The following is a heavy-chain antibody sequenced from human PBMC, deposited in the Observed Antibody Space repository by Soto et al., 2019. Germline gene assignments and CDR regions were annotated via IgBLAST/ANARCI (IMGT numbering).Heavy chain of an antibody. CDR3: AKGEEQWLDGGHYFDS. V-gene: IGHV3-30*18. J-gene: IGHJ4*02. CDR2: ISYDGSNK. D-gene: IGHD6-19*01. CDR1: GFTFSSYG. Sequence: QVQLVESGGGVVQPGRSLRLSCAASGFTFSSYGMHWVRQAPGKGLEWVAVISYDGSNKYYADSVKGRFTISRDNSKNTLYLQMNSLRAEDTAVYYCAKGEEQWLDGGHYFDSWGQGTLVTVSS.